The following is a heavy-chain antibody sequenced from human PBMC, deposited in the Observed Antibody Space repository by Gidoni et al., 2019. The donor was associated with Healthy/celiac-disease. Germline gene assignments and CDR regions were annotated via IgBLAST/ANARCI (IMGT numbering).Heavy chain of an antibody. CDR1: GGTFSSYA. CDR2: IIPIFGTA. D-gene: IGHD6-6*01. CDR3: ARSYSSSSRWFDP. V-gene: IGHV1-69*01. Sequence: GGTFSSYAISWVRQAPGQGLEWMGGIIPIFGTANYAQKFQGRVTITADESTSTAYMELSSLRSEDTAVYYCARSYSSSSRWFDPWGQGTLVTVSS. J-gene: IGHJ5*02.